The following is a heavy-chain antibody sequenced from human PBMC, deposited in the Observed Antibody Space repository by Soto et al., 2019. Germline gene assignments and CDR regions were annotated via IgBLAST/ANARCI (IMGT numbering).Heavy chain of an antibody. D-gene: IGHD2-2*01. Sequence: GGSLRLSCAASGFTFSSYGMHWVRQAPGKGLEWEAVISYDGSNKYYADSVKGRFTISRDNSKNTLYLQMNSLRAEDTAVYYCAKGENPSTDAFDIWGQGTMVTVSS. V-gene: IGHV3-30*18. CDR2: ISYDGSNK. CDR1: GFTFSSYG. CDR3: AKGENPSTDAFDI. J-gene: IGHJ3*02.